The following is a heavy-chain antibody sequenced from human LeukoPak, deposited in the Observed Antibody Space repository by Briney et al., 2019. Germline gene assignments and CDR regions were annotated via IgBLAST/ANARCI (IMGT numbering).Heavy chain of an antibody. Sequence: GGSLRLSCAASGFTFSSYSMNWVRQAPGKGLEWVSSISSSRYIYYADSVKGRFTISRDNAKSSLYLQMNSLRAEDTAVYYCAKDQSMTLAFDYWGQGTLVTVSS. D-gene: IGHD2/OR15-2a*01. CDR1: GFTFSSYS. CDR2: ISSSRYI. V-gene: IGHV3-21*04. J-gene: IGHJ4*02. CDR3: AKDQSMTLAFDY.